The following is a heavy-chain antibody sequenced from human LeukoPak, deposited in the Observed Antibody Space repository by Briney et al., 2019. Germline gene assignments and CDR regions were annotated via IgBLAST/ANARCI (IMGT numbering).Heavy chain of an antibody. CDR3: AKGLHGPLWFGGNDY. V-gene: IGHV3-23*01. CDR2: ISGSGGST. Sequence: GGSLRLSCAASGVTFSSYAMSWVRQAPGKGLEWVSAISGSGGSTYYADSVKGRFTISRDNSKNTLYLQMNSLRAEDTAVYYCAKGLHGPLWFGGNDYWGQGTLVTVSS. CDR1: GVTFSSYA. J-gene: IGHJ4*02. D-gene: IGHD3-10*01.